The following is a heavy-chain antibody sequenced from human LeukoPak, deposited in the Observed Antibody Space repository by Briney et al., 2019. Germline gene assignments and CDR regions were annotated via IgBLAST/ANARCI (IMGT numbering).Heavy chain of an antibody. CDR3: ARAWGGDIAARPYYFDY. CDR1: GYTFSNYA. D-gene: IGHD6-6*01. Sequence: ASVKVSCKASGYTFSNYAISWVRQAPGQGLEWMGWISAYNGNTNYAPKLQGRVTMTTDTSTSAAYMELRSLRSDDTAVYYCARAWGGDIAARPYYFDYWGQGSLVTVSS. V-gene: IGHV1-18*01. CDR2: ISAYNGNT. J-gene: IGHJ4*02.